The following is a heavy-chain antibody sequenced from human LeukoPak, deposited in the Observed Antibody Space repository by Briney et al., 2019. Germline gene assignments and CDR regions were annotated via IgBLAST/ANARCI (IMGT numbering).Heavy chain of an antibody. CDR2: IRYDGSNK. J-gene: IGHJ4*02. D-gene: IGHD6-6*01. CDR3: AKVQSIAPCCSDY. Sequence: GSLRLSCAASGFTFSSYGMHWVRQAPGKGLEWVALIRYDGSNKYYADSVKGRFTISRDNSKNTLYLQMNSLRAEDTAVYYCAKVQSIAPCCSDYWGQGTLVTVSS. CDR1: GFTFSSYG. V-gene: IGHV3-30*02.